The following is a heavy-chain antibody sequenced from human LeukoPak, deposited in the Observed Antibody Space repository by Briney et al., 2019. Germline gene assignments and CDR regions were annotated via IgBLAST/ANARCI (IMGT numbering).Heavy chain of an antibody. D-gene: IGHD4-17*01. J-gene: IGHJ3*01. Sequence: PGGSLRLSCAAPGLTFSNYAMTSVRQAPGKGLEWISSITGRGGTSYTDSVKGRFTVYRDNSKNTLYLQMNSLRVGDTALYYCAKDPNGDYVGAFDSWGQGTMVTVSS. V-gene: IGHV3-23*01. CDR2: ITGRGGT. CDR3: AKDPNGDYVGAFDS. CDR1: GLTFSNYA.